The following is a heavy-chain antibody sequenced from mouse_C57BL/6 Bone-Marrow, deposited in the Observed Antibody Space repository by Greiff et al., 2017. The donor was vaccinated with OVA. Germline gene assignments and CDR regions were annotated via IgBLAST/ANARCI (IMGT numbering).Heavy chain of an antibody. V-gene: IGHV5-16*01. Sequence: EVKLVESEGGLVQPGSSMKLSCTASGFTFSDYYMAWVRQVPEKGLEWVANINYDGSSTYYLDSLKSRFIISRDNAKNILYLQMSSLKSEDTATYYCARESWFYAMDYWGQGTSVTVSS. J-gene: IGHJ4*01. CDR1: GFTFSDYY. CDR3: ARESWFYAMDY. D-gene: IGHD2-2*01. CDR2: INYDGSST.